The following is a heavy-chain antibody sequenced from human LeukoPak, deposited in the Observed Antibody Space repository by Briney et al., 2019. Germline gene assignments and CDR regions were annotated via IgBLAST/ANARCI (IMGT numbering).Heavy chain of an antibody. CDR3: AKDAILLWFGELIHFDY. Sequence: AGGSLRLSCAASGFTFSRYAMSWVRQAPGKGLEWVSTISGSGGSTDYADSVKGRFTISRDNSKNTLYLQMNSLRAEDTAVYYCAKDAILLWFGELIHFDYWGQGTLVTVSS. CDR1: GFTFSRYA. D-gene: IGHD3-10*01. CDR2: ISGSGGST. J-gene: IGHJ4*02. V-gene: IGHV3-23*01.